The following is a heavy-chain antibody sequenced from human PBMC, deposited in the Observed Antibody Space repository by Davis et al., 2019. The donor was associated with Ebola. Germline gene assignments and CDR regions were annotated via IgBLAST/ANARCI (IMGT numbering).Heavy chain of an antibody. V-gene: IGHV5-51*01. CDR1: GNRFSSHW. CDR3: ASLRRTITGMDDGFDL. J-gene: IGHJ3*01. CDR2: IYTGDSDT. Sequence: GGSLRLSCKDSGNRFSSHWIGWVRQMPGKGLEWMGIIYTGDSDTRYSPSFRGQVTISADRSTRTAYLQWDSLKASDTAMYYCASLRRTITGMDDGFDLWGQGTLVTVSS. D-gene: IGHD1-20*01.